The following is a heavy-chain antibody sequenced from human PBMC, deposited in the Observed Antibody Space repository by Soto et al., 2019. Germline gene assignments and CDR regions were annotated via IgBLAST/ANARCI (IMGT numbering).Heavy chain of an antibody. CDR2: IVPMFGTA. Sequence: SVKVSCKASGGTFANFIMNWVRQTPGQGLEWMGGIVPMFGTATYAEKFKGRVTISATESTSTAYMELTSLRSEDTAVYYCARNGTYSSSLSQYSGMDVWGQGTTVTVSS. J-gene: IGHJ6*02. D-gene: IGHD6-6*01. CDR1: GGTFANFI. CDR3: ARNGTYSSSLSQYSGMDV. V-gene: IGHV1-69*13.